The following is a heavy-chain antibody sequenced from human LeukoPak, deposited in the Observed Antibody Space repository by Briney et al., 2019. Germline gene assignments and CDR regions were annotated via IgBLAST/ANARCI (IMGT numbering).Heavy chain of an antibody. V-gene: IGHV3-21*01. Sequence: PGGSLRLSCAASGVIFRGYTMNWVRQAPGKGPEWVSSNIYYADSVKGRFTISRDNAKNSLYLQMNSLRAEDTAVYYCAELGITMIGGVWGKGTTVTISS. J-gene: IGHJ6*04. CDR3: AELGITMIGGV. CDR1: GVIFRGYT. D-gene: IGHD3-10*02. CDR2: NI.